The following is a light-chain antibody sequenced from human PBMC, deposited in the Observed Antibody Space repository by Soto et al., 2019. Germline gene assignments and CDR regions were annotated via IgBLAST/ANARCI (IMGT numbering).Light chain of an antibody. Sequence: DIQMTQSPSTLSASVGYRVTITCRASQSISSWLAWYQQKPGKAPKLLISDASRSEGGVPSTCSGSGSGTEFDLTIISLQPDDFATYCCQQYNSYRWTGGRGPKVEIK. V-gene: IGKV1-5*01. J-gene: IGKJ1*01. CDR3: QQYNSYRWT. CDR1: QSISSW. CDR2: DAS.